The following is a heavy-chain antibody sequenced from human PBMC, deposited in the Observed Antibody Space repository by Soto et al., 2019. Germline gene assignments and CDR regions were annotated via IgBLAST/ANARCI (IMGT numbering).Heavy chain of an antibody. V-gene: IGHV3-30-3*01. D-gene: IGHD1-26*01. Sequence: GGSLRLSCAASGFTFSSYAMHWVRQAPGKGLEWVAVISYDGSNKYYADSVKGRFTISRDNSKNTLYLQMNSLRAEDTAVYYCARDFKGAADYWGQGTLVTVSS. CDR3: ARDFKGAADY. J-gene: IGHJ4*02. CDR1: GFTFSSYA. CDR2: ISYDGSNK.